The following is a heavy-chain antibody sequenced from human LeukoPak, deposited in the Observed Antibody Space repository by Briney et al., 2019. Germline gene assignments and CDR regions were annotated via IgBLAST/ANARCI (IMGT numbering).Heavy chain of an antibody. V-gene: IGHV4-34*01. J-gene: IGHJ4*02. CDR1: GGSFSGYY. CDR3: ARGMVRGVFLDY. D-gene: IGHD3-10*01. CDR2: INHSGST. Sequence: SETLSLTCAVYGGSFSGYYWSWIGQPPGKGLEGIGEINHSGSTNYNPSLKSRVTISVDTSKNQFSLKLSSVTAADTAVYYCARGMVRGVFLDYWGQGTLVTVSS.